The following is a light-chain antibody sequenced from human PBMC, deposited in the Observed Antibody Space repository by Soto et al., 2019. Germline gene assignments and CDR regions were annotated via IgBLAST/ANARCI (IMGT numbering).Light chain of an antibody. Sequence: EIVLTQSPGTLSLSPGERATLSCRASQSVTSSYLAWYQQKPGQAPRLLIYGASSRATGIPDRFSGSGSGTEFTLTISRLEPEDFAVYYCQQYDTSIWAYTFGQGTKVDIK. CDR2: GAS. CDR1: QSVTSSY. J-gene: IGKJ2*01. V-gene: IGKV3-20*01. CDR3: QQYDTSIWAYT.